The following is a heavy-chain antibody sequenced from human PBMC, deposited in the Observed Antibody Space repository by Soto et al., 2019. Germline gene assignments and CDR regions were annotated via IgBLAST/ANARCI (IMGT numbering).Heavy chain of an antibody. CDR2: IMPDVATP. CDR3: ARDKDRQQLGGNYYYILDV. D-gene: IGHD3-3*02. J-gene: IGHJ6*02. V-gene: IGHV1-69*12. CDR1: GGTFSTSA. Sequence: QVQLVQSGAEVKKPGSSVKVSCKASGGTFSTSAISWVRQAPGQGLEWVGGIMPDVATPDYAQKFQGRVTITADESTTTAYLELTSLRTDDTAVYYCARDKDRQQLGGNYYYILDVWGQGTAITVSS.